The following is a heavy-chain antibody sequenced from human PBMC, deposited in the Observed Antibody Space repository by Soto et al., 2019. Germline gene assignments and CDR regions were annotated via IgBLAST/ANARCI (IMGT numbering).Heavy chain of an antibody. Sequence: SETLSLTCTVSGGSVSSSSFLWGWIRQSPGKELEWIGSIYYSGTTYYNPSLKSRVTISVDTSKSQFSLKVSSVTAADTAVYYCGRPSIAARPGAFDIWGQGTMVTVSS. CDR3: GRPSIAARPGAFDI. J-gene: IGHJ3*02. V-gene: IGHV4-39*01. D-gene: IGHD6-6*01. CDR2: IYYSGTT. CDR1: GGSVSSSSFL.